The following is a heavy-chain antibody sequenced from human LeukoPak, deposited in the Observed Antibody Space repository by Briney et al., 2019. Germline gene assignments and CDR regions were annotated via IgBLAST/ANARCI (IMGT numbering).Heavy chain of an antibody. J-gene: IGHJ4*02. D-gene: IGHD6-19*01. CDR2: INPNSGGT. V-gene: IGHV1-2*02. CDR3: AILFYPPTVAGTRLPNLLDY. Sequence: ASVKVSCKASGYTFTGYYMHWVRQAPGQGLEWMGWINPNSGGTNYAQKFQGRVTMTRDTSISTAYMELSRLRSDDTAVYYCAILFYPPTVAGTRLPNLLDYWGQGTLVTVSS. CDR1: GYTFTGYY.